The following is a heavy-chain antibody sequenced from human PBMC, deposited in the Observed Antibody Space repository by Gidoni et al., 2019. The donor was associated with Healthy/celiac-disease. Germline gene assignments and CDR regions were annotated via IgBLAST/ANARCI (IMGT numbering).Heavy chain of an antibody. J-gene: IGHJ5*02. Sequence: VQLQESGPGLVKPSETLSLTCTVSGGSISSYYWNWIRQPPGKGLEWIGYIYYSGSTNYNPSLKRRVTISVDTSKNQFSLKLTSVTAADTAVYYCARDRGHGWFDPWGQGTLVTVSS. V-gene: IGHV4-59*01. CDR2: IYYSGST. CDR3: ARDRGHGWFDP. D-gene: IGHD2-15*01. CDR1: GGSISSYY.